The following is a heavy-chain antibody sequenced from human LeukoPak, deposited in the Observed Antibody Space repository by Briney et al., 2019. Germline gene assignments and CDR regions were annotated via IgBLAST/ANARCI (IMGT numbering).Heavy chain of an antibody. CDR2: ITQDGSDI. J-gene: IGHJ4*02. D-gene: IGHD3-16*01. CDR3: ARDILRVGVTLYFDD. CDR1: GFIFGDYW. Sequence: PGGSLRLSCAASGFIFGDYWMSGVRQAPEEGLEWVGMITQDGSDIHYVDSVKGRFTISRDNAKNSLYLQMDSLIAEDTAVYYCARDILRVGVTLYFDDWGQGNLVTVSS. V-gene: IGHV3-7*01.